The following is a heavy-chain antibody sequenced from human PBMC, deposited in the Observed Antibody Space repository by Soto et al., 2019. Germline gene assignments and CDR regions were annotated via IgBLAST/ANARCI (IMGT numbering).Heavy chain of an antibody. CDR1: GFTFSSYA. CDR2: ISGSGGST. V-gene: IGHV3-23*01. Sequence: PGGSLRLSCAASGFTFSSYAMSWVRQVPGKGLEWVSAISGSGGSTYYADSVKGRFTISRDNSKNTLYLQMNSLRAEDTAVYYCAKDEDGYNDYFDYWGQGTLVTVSS. J-gene: IGHJ4*02. D-gene: IGHD5-12*01. CDR3: AKDEDGYNDYFDY.